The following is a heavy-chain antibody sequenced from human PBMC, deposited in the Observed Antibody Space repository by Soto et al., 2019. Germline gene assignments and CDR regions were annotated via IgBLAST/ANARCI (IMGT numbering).Heavy chain of an antibody. J-gene: IGHJ6*02. D-gene: IGHD3-10*02. V-gene: IGHV6-1*01. CDR1: GDSVSSNSAA. Sequence: SQTLSLTCAISGDSVSSNSAAWNWIRQSPSRGLEWLGRTYYRSKWYNDYAVSVKSRITINPDTSKNQFSLQLNSVTPEDTAVYYCARGARLFPYYHYGMAVWGQGTTVTVSS. CDR3: ARGARLFPYYHYGMAV. CDR2: TYYRSKWYN.